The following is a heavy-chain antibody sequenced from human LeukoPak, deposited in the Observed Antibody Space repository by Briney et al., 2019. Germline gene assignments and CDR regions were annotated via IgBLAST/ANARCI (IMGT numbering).Heavy chain of an antibody. CDR1: GGTFSSYA. J-gene: IGHJ4*02. CDR2: IIPILGIA. D-gene: IGHD6-19*01. V-gene: IGHV1-69*04. Sequence: VASVKVSCKASGGTFSSYAISWVRQAPGQGLEWMGRIIPILGIANYAQKLQGRVTMTTDTSTSTAYMELRSLRSDDTAVYYCARTAGSGWHPFDYWGQGTLVTVSS. CDR3: ARTAGSGWHPFDY.